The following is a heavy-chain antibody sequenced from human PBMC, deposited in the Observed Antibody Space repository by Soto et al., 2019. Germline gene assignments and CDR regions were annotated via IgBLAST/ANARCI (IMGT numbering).Heavy chain of an antibody. Sequence: GGSLRLSCAASGFTFSSYWMSWVRQAPGKGLEWVANIKQDGSEKYYVDSVKGRFTISRDNAKNSLYLQMNSLRAEDTAVYYCAAFGERTAAGPDYWGQGTLVTVSS. V-gene: IGHV3-7*03. CDR2: IKQDGSEK. CDR1: GFTFSSYW. CDR3: AAFGERTAAGPDY. D-gene: IGHD6-13*01. J-gene: IGHJ4*02.